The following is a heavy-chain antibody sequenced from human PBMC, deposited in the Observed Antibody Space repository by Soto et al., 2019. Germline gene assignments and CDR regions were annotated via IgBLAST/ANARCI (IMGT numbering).Heavy chain of an antibody. CDR2: VYYSGGA. Sequence: SETLSLTCAVSGVSIHNSHSFWGWIRQPPGKGLEFIANVYYSGGAHYNPSFKSRVTISVDTATNQVSLRMSSVTAADTAVYFCGRVVEGATRHTDFDSRCQGTLVTVS. V-gene: IGHV4-39*01. J-gene: IGHJ5*01. D-gene: IGHD2-21*01. CDR3: GRVVEGATRHTDFDS. CDR1: GVSIHNSHSF.